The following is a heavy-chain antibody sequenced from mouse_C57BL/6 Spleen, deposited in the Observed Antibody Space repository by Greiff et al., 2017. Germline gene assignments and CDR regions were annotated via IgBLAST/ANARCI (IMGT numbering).Heavy chain of an antibody. CDR3: ASGFRRAFDY. J-gene: IGHJ2*01. CDR1: GYTFTDYY. V-gene: IGHV1-26*01. CDR2: SNPNNGGT. Sequence: VQLQQSGPELVKPGASVKISCKASGYTFTDYYMNWVKQSHGKSLEWIGDSNPNNGGTSYNQKFKGKATLTVDKSSSTAYMELRSLTSDDSAVYYCASGFRRAFDYWGQGTTLTVSS.